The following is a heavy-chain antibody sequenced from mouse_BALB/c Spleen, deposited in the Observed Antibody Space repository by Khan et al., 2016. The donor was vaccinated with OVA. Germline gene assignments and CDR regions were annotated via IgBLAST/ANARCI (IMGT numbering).Heavy chain of an antibody. Sequence: VQLQQSGPELVKPGASVKMSCEASGYTFTSSVIHWVKQKPGPGLEWIGYIYPFNDDTKYNEKFKGKATLNSDTSSSTAYMALRSLTPEDSAVYSCAKNYRYDVYFDYWGQGTTLTVSS. D-gene: IGHD2-14*01. CDR3: AKNYRYDVYFDY. CDR2: IYPFNDDT. V-gene: IGHV1S136*01. J-gene: IGHJ2*01. CDR1: GYTFTSSV.